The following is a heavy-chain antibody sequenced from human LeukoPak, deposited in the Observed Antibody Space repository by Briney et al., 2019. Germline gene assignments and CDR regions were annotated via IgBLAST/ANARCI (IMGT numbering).Heavy chain of an antibody. V-gene: IGHV3-30*03. Sequence: PGGSLRLSCAASGFTFSNYGTHWVRQAPGKGLEWVAVISYDGSNKYYADSVKGRFTISRDNSKNTLYLQMNSLRAEDTAVYYCARDPNYYGSGSYLGMDVWGQGTTVTVSS. J-gene: IGHJ6*02. CDR2: ISYDGSNK. CDR3: ARDPNYYGSGSYLGMDV. D-gene: IGHD3-10*01. CDR1: GFTFSNYG.